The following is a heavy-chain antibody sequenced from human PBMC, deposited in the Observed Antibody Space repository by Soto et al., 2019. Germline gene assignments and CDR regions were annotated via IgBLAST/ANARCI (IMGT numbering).Heavy chain of an antibody. D-gene: IGHD5-12*01. CDR1: GGTFSSYT. J-gene: IGHJ4*02. V-gene: IGHV1-69*02. CDR3: AGTEGYSGYDQDDY. Sequence: QVQLVQSGAEVKKPGSSVKVSCKASGGTFSSYTISWVRQAPGQGLEWMGRIIPILGIANYAQKFQSRVTISADKSTSTAYMELSSLRSEDTAVYYCAGTEGYSGYDQDDYWGQGTLVTVSS. CDR2: IIPILGIA.